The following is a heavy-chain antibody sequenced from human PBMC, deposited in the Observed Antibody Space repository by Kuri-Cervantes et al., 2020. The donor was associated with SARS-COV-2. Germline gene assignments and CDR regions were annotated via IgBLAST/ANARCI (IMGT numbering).Heavy chain of an antibody. CDR2: ISSSSSTI. CDR1: GFTFSSYS. Sequence: GGSLRLSCAASGFTFSSYSMNWVRQAPGKGLEWVSYISSSSSTIYYADSVKGRFTISRDNAKNSLYLQMNSLRAEDTAVYYCAGAFQIQLWLPFDYWGQGTLVTVSS. J-gene: IGHJ4*02. CDR3: AGAFQIQLWLPFDY. V-gene: IGHV3-48*04. D-gene: IGHD5-18*01.